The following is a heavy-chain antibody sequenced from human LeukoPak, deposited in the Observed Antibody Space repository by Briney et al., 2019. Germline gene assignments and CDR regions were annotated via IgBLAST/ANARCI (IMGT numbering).Heavy chain of an antibody. CDR2: ISYDGSNK. CDR3: AKDRDSYGLFDY. V-gene: IGHV3-30*18. D-gene: IGHD5-18*01. Sequence: PGRSLRLSCAASGFTFSSYGMHWVRQAPGKGLEWVAVISYDGSNKYYADSVKGRFTISRDNSKNTLYLQMNSPRAEDTAVYYCAKDRDSYGLFDYWGQGTLVTVSS. CDR1: GFTFSSYG. J-gene: IGHJ4*02.